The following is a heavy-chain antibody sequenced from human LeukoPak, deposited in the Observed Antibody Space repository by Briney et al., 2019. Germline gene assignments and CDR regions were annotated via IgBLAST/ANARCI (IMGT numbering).Heavy chain of an antibody. Sequence: RLSXXXSGFTFSSYSVNWVRQAPGKGLEWVSSITSSSSTYYSDSVKGGFTISKHNAKNSLYLQMTSLRLEDTAVYYCARVGFYDFWSGINFFDYWGQGTLVTVSS. CDR3: ARVGFYDFWSGINFFDY. V-gene: IGHV3-21*01. J-gene: IGHJ4*02. CDR1: GFTFSSYS. D-gene: IGHD3-3*01. CDR2: ITSSSST.